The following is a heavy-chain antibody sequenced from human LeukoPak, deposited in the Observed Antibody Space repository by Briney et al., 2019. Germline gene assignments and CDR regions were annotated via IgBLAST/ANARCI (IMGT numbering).Heavy chain of an antibody. CDR3: ARVAMITFGGVIVIPAYYFDY. D-gene: IGHD3-16*02. CDR1: GYTFTSYY. Sequence: ASVKVSCKASGYTFTSYYMHWVRQAPGQGLEWMGIINPSGGSTSYAQKFLGRVTMTRDTSTSTVHMELSSLRSEDTAVYYCARVAMITFGGVIVIPAYYFDYWGQGTLVTVSS. CDR2: INPSGGST. J-gene: IGHJ4*02. V-gene: IGHV1-46*01.